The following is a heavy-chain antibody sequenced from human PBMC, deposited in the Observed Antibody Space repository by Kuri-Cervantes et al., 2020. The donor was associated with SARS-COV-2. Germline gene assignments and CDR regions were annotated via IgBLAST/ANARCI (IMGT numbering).Heavy chain of an antibody. CDR1: GYTFTSYD. V-gene: IGHV1-8*01. Sequence: ASVKVSCKASGYTFTSYDINWVRQATGQGLEWMGWMNPNSGNTGYAQKFQGRVTMTRSTSISTAYVELSSLRSEDTAVYYCARRFYGSSWYNYYYYGMDVWGQGTTVTVSS. D-gene: IGHD6-13*01. CDR3: ARRFYGSSWYNYYYYGMDV. CDR2: MNPNSGNT. J-gene: IGHJ6*02.